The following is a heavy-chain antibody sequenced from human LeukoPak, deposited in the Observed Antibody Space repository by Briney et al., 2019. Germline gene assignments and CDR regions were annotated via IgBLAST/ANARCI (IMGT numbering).Heavy chain of an antibody. D-gene: IGHD3-22*01. CDR1: EDTLRNVA. CDR2: IIPMIATA. J-gene: IGHJ4*02. CDR3: ARGAGWLYD. Sequence: SVKVSCKTTEDTLRNVAFSWVRQAPGQGLEWLGGIIPMIATASYSQKFQGRVSINADKSTNTVYMELSSLKLEDTAVYYCARGAGWLYDWGQGTLVTVSS. V-gene: IGHV1-69*06.